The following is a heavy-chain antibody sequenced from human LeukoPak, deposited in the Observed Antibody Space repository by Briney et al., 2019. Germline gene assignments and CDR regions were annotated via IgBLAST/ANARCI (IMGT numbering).Heavy chain of an antibody. D-gene: IGHD1-14*01. V-gene: IGHV1-2*02. J-gene: IGHJ4*02. Sequence: ASVKVSCKAAGYTLTGYYMHWVRRAPAPGLEWMGWVVTNSGGTNYAQKFRGRVAMTRDPCPETAYMELSSLRSDDTAVYFCERGGPYHGFDYWGQGTTVTVCS. CDR1: GYTLTGYY. CDR3: ERGGPYHGFDY. CDR2: VVTNSGGT.